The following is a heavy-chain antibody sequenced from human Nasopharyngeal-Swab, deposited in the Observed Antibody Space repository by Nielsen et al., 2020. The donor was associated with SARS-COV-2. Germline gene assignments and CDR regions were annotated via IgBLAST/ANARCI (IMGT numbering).Heavy chain of an antibody. CDR3: ARVLTGTYYYDSSGYPDY. CDR2: ISSSGGAI. V-gene: IGHV3-11*01. D-gene: IGHD3-22*01. Sequence: GESLKISCTISGFTFSNYYMSWIRQAPGRGLEWVSYISSSGGAIYYADSVKGRFTISRDNAKKSLSLQMNSLRAEDTAVYYCARVLTGTYYYDSSGYPDYWGQGTLVTVSS. CDR1: GFTFSNYY. J-gene: IGHJ4*02.